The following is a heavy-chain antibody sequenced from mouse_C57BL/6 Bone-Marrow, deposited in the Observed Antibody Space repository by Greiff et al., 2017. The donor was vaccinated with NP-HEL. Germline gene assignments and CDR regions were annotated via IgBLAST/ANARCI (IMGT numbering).Heavy chain of an antibody. Sequence: EVQLQESGPGLVKPSQSLSLTCSVTGYSITSGYYWNWIRQFPGNKLEWMGYISYDGSNNYNPSLKNRISITRDTSKNQFFLKLNSVTTEDTATYYCARDYGSSYSAAYWGQGTLVTVSA. CDR2: ISYDGSN. V-gene: IGHV3-6*01. D-gene: IGHD1-1*01. J-gene: IGHJ3*01. CDR3: ARDYGSSYSAAY. CDR1: GYSITSGYY.